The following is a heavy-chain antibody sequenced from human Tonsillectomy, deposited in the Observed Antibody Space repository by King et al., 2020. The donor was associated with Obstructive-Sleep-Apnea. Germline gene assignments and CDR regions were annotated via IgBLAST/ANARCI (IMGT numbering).Heavy chain of an antibody. D-gene: IGHD2-2*01. CDR3: ARHQYCSSTSCFNWFDP. V-gene: IGHV5-10-1*03. Sequence: VQLVESGAEVKKPGESLRIYCKGSGYSFTTYWISWVRQMPGKGLEWMGRIDPSDSYTNYSPSFHGHVTILADKSISTAYLQGSSLKASDTAMYYCARHQYCSSTSCFNWFDPWGQGTLVTVSS. CDR1: GYSFTTYW. J-gene: IGHJ5*02. CDR2: IDPSDSYT.